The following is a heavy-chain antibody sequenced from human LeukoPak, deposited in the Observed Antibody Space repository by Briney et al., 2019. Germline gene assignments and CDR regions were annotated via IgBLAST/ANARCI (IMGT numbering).Heavy chain of an antibody. D-gene: IGHD3-22*01. CDR2: IKQDGSEK. Sequence: GGSLRLSCAASGFTFSDHYMDWVRQAPGKGLEWVANIKQDGSEKYYVDSVKGRFTISRDNAKNSLYLQMNSLRAEDTAVYYCATYYYDSSGYYYMDVWGKGTTVTVSS. CDR3: ATYYYDSSGYYYMDV. V-gene: IGHV3-7*01. CDR1: GFTFSDHY. J-gene: IGHJ6*03.